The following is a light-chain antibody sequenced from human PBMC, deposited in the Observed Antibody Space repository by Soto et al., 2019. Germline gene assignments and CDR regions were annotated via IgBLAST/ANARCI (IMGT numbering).Light chain of an antibody. CDR1: ETVRNNY. CDR3: QQCATSPRT. J-gene: IGKJ1*01. CDR2: DAS. Sequence: EIVLTQSPGTLSLSPGERATLSCRASETVRNNYLAWYQQKPGQAPRLLVDDASSRAAGIPDRFSGSGSGRDFTLTISRLEPEDFAVYYCQQCATSPRTFGQGTKVEIK. V-gene: IGKV3-20*01.